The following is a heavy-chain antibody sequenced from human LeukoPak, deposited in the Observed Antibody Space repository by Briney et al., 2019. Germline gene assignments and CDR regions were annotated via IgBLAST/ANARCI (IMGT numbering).Heavy chain of an antibody. J-gene: IGHJ4*02. CDR1: GGSISSSSYY. CDR2: IYYSGST. D-gene: IGHD2-2*02. CDR3: ARPLAEYQLLYGFDY. Sequence: SETLSLTCTVSGGSISSSSYYWGWIRQPPGKGLEWIGSIYYSGSTYYNPSLKSRVTISVDTSKNQFSLKLSSVTAADTAVYYCARPLAEYQLLYGFDYWGQGTLVTVSS. V-gene: IGHV4-39*07.